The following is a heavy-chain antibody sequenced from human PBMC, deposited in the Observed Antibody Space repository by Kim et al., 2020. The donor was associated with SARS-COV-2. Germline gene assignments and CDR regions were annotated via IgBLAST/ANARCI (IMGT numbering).Heavy chain of an antibody. Sequence: SETLSLTCTVSGDSINSYYWTWIRQPPGKGLEWIGYIYYSGSTNYSPSLKSRLTISMHTSKDQFSLRLNSVTAADTAMYYCAGTNAAVITVDAFDVWGQGTMVTVSS. J-gene: IGHJ3*01. CDR2: IYYSGST. CDR1: GDSINSYY. CDR3: AGTNAAVITVDAFDV. D-gene: IGHD6-13*01. V-gene: IGHV4-59*01.